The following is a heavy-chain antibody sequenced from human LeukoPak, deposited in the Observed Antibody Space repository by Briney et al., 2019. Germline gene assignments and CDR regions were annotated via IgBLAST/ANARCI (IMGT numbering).Heavy chain of an antibody. D-gene: IGHD3-9*01. CDR2: IYTSGST. CDR1: GGSISSYY. V-gene: IGHV4-4*09. CDR3: VAFDWLKNWFDP. J-gene: IGHJ5*02. Sequence: PSETLSLTCTVSGGSISSYYWSWIRQPPGKGLEWIGYIYTSGSTNYNPSLKSRVTISVDTSKNQFSLKLSSVTAADTAVYYCVAFDWLKNWFDPWGQGTLVTVSS.